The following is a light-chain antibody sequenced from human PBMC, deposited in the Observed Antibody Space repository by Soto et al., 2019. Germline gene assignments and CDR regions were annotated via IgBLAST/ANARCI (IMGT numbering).Light chain of an antibody. V-gene: IGKV3-20*01. Sequence: PGAIATLSCMASQSVSSSYLAWYQQKPGQAPRLLIFAASSRASGIPDRFSGSGSGTDFTLTISRLEPEDFALFYCQYHGSSPITFGQGTRLEI. J-gene: IGKJ5*01. CDR3: QYHGSSPIT. CDR2: AAS. CDR1: QSVSSSY.